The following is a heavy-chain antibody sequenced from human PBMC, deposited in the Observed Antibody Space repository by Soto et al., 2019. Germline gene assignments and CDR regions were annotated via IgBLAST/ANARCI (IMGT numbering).Heavy chain of an antibody. CDR2: ISGSGANT. J-gene: IGHJ5*02. V-gene: IGHV3-23*01. Sequence: PGGSLRLSCAAAGFTFSDSAMNWVRQAPGKGLEWVSAISGSGANTDYADSVKGRFTISRDNSKNMLYLQMNSLRAEDTAVYYCASGRFLEWLLPDNWFDPWGQGTLVTVSS. CDR3: ASGRFLEWLLPDNWFDP. D-gene: IGHD3-3*01. CDR1: GFTFSDSA.